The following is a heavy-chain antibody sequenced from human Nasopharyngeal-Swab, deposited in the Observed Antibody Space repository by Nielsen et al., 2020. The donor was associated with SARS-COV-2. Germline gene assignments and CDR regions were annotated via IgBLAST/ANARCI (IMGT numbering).Heavy chain of an antibody. CDR2: IRSKAYGGTT. Sequence: GGSLRLSCTVSGGSISSGGYYWSWFRQAPGKGLEWVGFIRSKAYGGTTEYAASVKGRFTISRDDSKSIAYLQMNSLKTEDTAVYYCSRSSWAYYYYMDVWGKGTTVTVSS. CDR1: GGSISSGGYY. V-gene: IGHV3-49*03. J-gene: IGHJ6*03. D-gene: IGHD6-6*01. CDR3: SRSSWAYYYYMDV.